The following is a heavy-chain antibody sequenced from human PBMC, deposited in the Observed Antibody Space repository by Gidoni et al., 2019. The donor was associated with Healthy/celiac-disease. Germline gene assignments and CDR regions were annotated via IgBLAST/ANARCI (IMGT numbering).Heavy chain of an antibody. CDR3: ARDLVGATPWFDP. CDR1: GFTVSSNY. CDR2: IYSGGST. V-gene: IGHV3-53*01. D-gene: IGHD1-26*01. J-gene: IGHJ5*02. Sequence: EVQLVESGGGLIQPGGSLRLSCAASGFTVSSNYMSWVRQAPGKGREWVSVIYSGGSTYYADSVKGRFTISRDNSKNTLYLQMNSLRAEDTAVYYCARDLVGATPWFDPWGQGTLVTVSS.